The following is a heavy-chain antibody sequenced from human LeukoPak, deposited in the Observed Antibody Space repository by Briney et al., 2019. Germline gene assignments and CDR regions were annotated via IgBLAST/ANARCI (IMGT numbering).Heavy chain of an antibody. CDR1: GFTFSSYS. V-gene: IGHV3-21*01. D-gene: IGHD2-2*01. J-gene: IGHJ4*02. CDR2: ISSSSSYI. CDR3: VPEYQLLRHFDY. Sequence: GGSLRLSCAASGFTFSSYSMNWVRQAPGKGLEWVSSISSSSSYIYYADSVKGRFTISRDNDNNSLYLQMNSLSAEDTAVYYCVPEYQLLRHFDYWGQGTLVTVSS.